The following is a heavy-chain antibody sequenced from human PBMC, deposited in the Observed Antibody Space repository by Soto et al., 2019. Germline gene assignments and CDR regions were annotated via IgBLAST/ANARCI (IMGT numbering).Heavy chain of an antibody. V-gene: IGHV3-73*01. CDR3: ARQDGWDTTMLTSLGY. D-gene: IGHD5-18*01. CDR1: GFIFSGSA. CDR2: IRSKANSYAT. Sequence: PGGSLRLACAAAGFIFSGSALHWVRQASGKGLEWVGRIRSKANSYATAYGASMKGRFTISRDDSKSTTYLQMNGLKTDDTAVYYCARQDGWDTTMLTSLGYWGPGALVTVSS. J-gene: IGHJ4*02.